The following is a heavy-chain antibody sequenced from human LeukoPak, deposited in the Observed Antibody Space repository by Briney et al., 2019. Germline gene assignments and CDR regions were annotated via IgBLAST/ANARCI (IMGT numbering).Heavy chain of an antibody. CDR2: IYRSGNT. V-gene: IGHV4-38-2*02. J-gene: IGHJ5*02. Sequence: SETLSLTCAVSGYSISSGFLWAWIRQPPGKGLEWIGSIYRSGNTYYNPSLKSRITMSVDTSKNQFSLKVTSVTAADTAVCYCARDPRWPTPDCESVACYVNWFDPWGQGTLVTVSS. CDR3: ARDPRWPTPDCESVACYVNWFDP. D-gene: IGHD2-15*01. CDR1: GYSISSGFL.